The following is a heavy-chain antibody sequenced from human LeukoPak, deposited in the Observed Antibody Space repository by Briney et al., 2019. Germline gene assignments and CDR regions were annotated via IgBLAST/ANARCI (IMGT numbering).Heavy chain of an antibody. V-gene: IGHV1-69*05. CDR3: ACSGYYLEGTYNWFDP. J-gene: IGHJ5*02. D-gene: IGHD3-22*01. CDR2: IIPIFGTA. Sequence: SVKVSCKASGGTFSSYAISWVRQAPGQGLEWTGGIIPIFGTANYAQKFQGRVTITTDESTSTAYMELSSLRSEDTAVYYCACSGYYLEGTYNWFDPWGQGTLVTVSS. CDR1: GGTFSSYA.